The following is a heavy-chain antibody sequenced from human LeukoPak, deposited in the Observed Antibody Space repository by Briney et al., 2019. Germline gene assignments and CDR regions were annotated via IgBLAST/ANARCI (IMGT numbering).Heavy chain of an antibody. CDR1: GGTFSSYT. D-gene: IGHD3-16*02. Sequence: SSVKVSCKASGGTFSSYTISWVLQAPGQGLEWMGRIIPILGIANYAQKLQGRVTMTTDTSTSTAYMELRSLRSDDTAVYYCAREITYYDYVWGSYRYTPNYYMDVWGKGTTVTVSS. CDR3: AREITYYDYVWGSYRYTPNYYMDV. J-gene: IGHJ6*03. V-gene: IGHV1-69*02. CDR2: IIPILGIA.